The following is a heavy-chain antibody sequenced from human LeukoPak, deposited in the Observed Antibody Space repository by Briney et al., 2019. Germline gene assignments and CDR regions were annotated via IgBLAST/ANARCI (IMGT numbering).Heavy chain of an antibody. CDR2: IYYSGST. D-gene: IGHD6-6*01. V-gene: IGHV4-39*07. CDR1: GGSISSSSYY. J-gene: IGHJ4*02. Sequence: SETLSLTCTVSGGSISSSSYYWGWIRQPPGKGLEWIGSIYYSGSTYYNPSLKSRVTISVDTSKNQFSLKLSSVTAADTAVYYCARDRSRIAAHTTYFDYWGQGTLVTVSS. CDR3: ARDRSRIAAHTTYFDY.